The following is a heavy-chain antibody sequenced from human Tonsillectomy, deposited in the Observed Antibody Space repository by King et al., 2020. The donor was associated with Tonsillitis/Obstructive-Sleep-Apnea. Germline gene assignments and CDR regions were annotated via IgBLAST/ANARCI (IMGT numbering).Heavy chain of an antibody. J-gene: IGHJ4*02. CDR3: ARDEGYCSSTTCPVDY. V-gene: IGHV3-7*04. Sequence: VQLVESGGGLVQPGGSLRLSCAASGFTFSTYWMSWVRQAPGKGLEWVANIKQDGGEKYYVDSVKGRFTISRDNAKNSLHLQMNSLRVEDTAVYYCARDEGYCSSTTCPVDYWGQGTLVSVSS. D-gene: IGHD2-2*01. CDR1: GFTFSTYW. CDR2: IKQDGGEK.